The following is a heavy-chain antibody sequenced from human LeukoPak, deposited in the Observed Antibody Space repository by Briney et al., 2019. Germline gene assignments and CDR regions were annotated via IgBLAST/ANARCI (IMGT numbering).Heavy chain of an antibody. J-gene: IGHJ6*02. V-gene: IGHV1-2*02. CDR2: INPNSGGT. CDR3: AREVYCSGGSCYSYYYYYGMDV. Sequence: GASVKVSCKASGYTFTGYYMHWVRQAPGQGLEWMGWINPNSGGTNYAQKFQGRVTMTRDTSISTAYMELSRLRSDDTAVYYCAREVYCSGGSCYSYYYYYGMDVWGQGTTVTVSS. D-gene: IGHD2-15*01. CDR1: GYTFTGYY.